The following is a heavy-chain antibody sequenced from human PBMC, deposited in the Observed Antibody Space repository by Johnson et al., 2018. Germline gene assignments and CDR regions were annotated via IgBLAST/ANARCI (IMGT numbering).Heavy chain of an antibody. Sequence: VQLQESGGGLVQPRGSLKLSCAASGFSFSGSPMHWVRQASGKGLEWVGRIRSKINNYATAYVAAVQGRFTISRDDSKNTAYLQMHSLKAEDTGVFYCAGAQGGDYLAEYFQHWGQGTLVTVSS. D-gene: IGHD4-17*01. CDR3: AGAQGGDYLAEYFQH. V-gene: IGHV3-73*02. CDR2: IRSKINNYAT. J-gene: IGHJ1*01. CDR1: GFSFSGSP.